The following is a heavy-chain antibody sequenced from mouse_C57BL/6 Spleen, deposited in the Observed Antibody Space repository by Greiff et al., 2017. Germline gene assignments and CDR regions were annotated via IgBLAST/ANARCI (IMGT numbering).Heavy chain of an antibody. CDR2: IDPSDSYT. D-gene: IGHD1-1*01. V-gene: IGHV1-50*01. J-gene: IGHJ2*01. Sequence: QVQLQQPGAELVKPGASVKLSCKASGYTFTSYWMQWVKQRPGQGLEWIGEIDPSDSYTNYNQKFKGKATLTVDPSSSTAYMQLSSLTSEDSAVYYCARKTTVVGGLFDYWGQGTTLTVSS. CDR1: GYTFTSYW. CDR3: ARKTTVVGGLFDY.